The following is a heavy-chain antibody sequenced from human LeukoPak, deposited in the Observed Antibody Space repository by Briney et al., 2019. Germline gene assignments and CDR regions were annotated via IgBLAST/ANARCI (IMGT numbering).Heavy chain of an antibody. CDR1: GFTFSSYS. Sequence: GGSLRLSCAASGFTFSSYSMNWVRQAPGKGLEWVSSISSSSSYIYYADSVKGRFTISRDNAKNSLYLQMNSLRAEDTAVYYCARDKGDYDFWSGCNWFDPWGQGTLVTVSS. V-gene: IGHV3-21*01. D-gene: IGHD3-3*01. CDR2: ISSSSSYI. CDR3: ARDKGDYDFWSGCNWFDP. J-gene: IGHJ5*02.